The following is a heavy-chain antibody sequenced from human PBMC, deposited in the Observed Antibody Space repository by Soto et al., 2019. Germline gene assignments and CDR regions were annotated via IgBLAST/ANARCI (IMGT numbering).Heavy chain of an antibody. D-gene: IGHD4-17*01. J-gene: IGHJ6*02. CDR1: GFTFSSYA. Sequence: EVQLLESGGGLVQPGGSLRLSCAASGFTFSSYAMSWVRQAPGKGLEWVSAISGSGGSTYYADSVKGRFTISRDNSKNTLYLQMNSLRAEDTAVYYCARSGGGCGDYCLGIGVGGWIYYYYYGMDVWGQGTTVTVSS. CDR3: ARSGGGCGDYCLGIGVGGWIYYYYYGMDV. CDR2: ISGSGGST. V-gene: IGHV3-23*01.